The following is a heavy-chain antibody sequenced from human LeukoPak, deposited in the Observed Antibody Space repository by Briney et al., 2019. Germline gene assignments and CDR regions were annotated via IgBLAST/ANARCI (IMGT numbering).Heavy chain of an antibody. V-gene: IGHV1-69*04. CDR3: ARGSSGSYYVGY. D-gene: IGHD1-26*01. Sequence: SVKVSCKASGGTFSSYAISWVRQAPGQGLEWMGRIIPILGIANYAQKFQGRVTITADKSTSTAYMELSSLRSEDTAVYYCARGSSGSYYVGYWGQGTLVTVSS. CDR1: GGTFSSYA. CDR2: IIPILGIA. J-gene: IGHJ4*02.